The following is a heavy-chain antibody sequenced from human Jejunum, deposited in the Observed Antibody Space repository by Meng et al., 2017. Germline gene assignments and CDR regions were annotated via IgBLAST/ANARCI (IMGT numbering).Heavy chain of an antibody. V-gene: IGHV4-30-4*01. J-gene: IGHJ4*02. CDR1: GDSFSSPDYC. CDR2: IYYSGST. CDR3: AISPYSGSALPFFDY. D-gene: IGHD1-26*01. Sequence: QGTLQEAGPWLVKPSQTLSPSCCCSGDSFSSPDYCWRWIRQPPEKGLEWIGYIYYSGSTYYNPSLKSRVSISGDTSNKQFSLKLTSVTAADTAVYYWAISPYSGSALPFFDYWGQGSLVTVSS.